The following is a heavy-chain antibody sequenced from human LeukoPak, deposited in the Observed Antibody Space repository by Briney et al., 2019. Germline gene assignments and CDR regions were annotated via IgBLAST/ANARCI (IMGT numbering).Heavy chain of an antibody. CDR2: IYSGGST. D-gene: IGHD3-10*01. Sequence: PGGSLRLSCAASGFTVSSNYMSWVRQAPGKGLEWVSVIYSGGSTYYADSVKGRFTISRDNSKNMLYLRMSSLRAEDTAIYYCAREGTDGELFQGGQGTLVTVSS. V-gene: IGHV3-53*01. J-gene: IGHJ4*02. CDR1: GFTVSSNY. CDR3: AREGTDGELFQ.